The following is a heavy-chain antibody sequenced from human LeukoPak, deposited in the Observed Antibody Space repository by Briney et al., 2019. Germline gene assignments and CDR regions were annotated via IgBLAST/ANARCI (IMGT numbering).Heavy chain of an antibody. CDR1: GFTFRNYA. J-gene: IGHJ4*02. V-gene: IGHV3-23*01. CDR3: AKAYSSGYWDYFDH. D-gene: IGHD3-22*01. CDR2: ISGSGGST. Sequence: GGSLRLSCAASGFTFRNYAMSWVRQAPGKGLEWVSGISGSGGSTYYADSVKGRFPISRDNSKNTLYMEMNSLRAEDSAVYYCAKAYSSGYWDYFDHWGQGTLVTVSS.